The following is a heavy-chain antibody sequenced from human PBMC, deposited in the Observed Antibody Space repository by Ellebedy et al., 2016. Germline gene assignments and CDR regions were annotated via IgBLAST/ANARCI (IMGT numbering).Heavy chain of an antibody. V-gene: IGHV1-69*06. Sequence: ASVKVSCKASGGTFSSYAISWVRQAPGQGLEWMGGIIPIFGTANYAQKFQGRVTITADKSTSTAYMELSSLRSEDTAVYYCASNVVVGSDAFDIWGQGTMVTVSS. J-gene: IGHJ3*02. CDR1: GGTFSSYA. D-gene: IGHD2-21*01. CDR2: IIPIFGTA. CDR3: ASNVVVGSDAFDI.